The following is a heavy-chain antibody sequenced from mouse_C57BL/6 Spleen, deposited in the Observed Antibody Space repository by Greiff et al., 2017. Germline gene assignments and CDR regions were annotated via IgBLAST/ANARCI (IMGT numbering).Heavy chain of an antibody. CDR3: ARRAYDYDEAKDY. V-gene: IGHV5-17*01. D-gene: IGHD2-4*01. CDR2: ISSGSSTI. Sequence: EVKLMESGGGLVKPGGSLKLSCAASGFTFSDYGMHWVRQAPEKGLEWVAYISSGSSTIYYADTVKGRFTISRDNAKNTLFLQMTSLRSEDTAMYYCARRAYDYDEAKDYWGQGTSVTVSS. J-gene: IGHJ4*01. CDR1: GFTFSDYG.